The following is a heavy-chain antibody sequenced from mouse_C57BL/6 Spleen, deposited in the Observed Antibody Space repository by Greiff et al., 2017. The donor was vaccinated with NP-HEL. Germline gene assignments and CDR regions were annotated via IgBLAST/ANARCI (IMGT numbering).Heavy chain of an antibody. CDR2: IHPNSGST. V-gene: IGHV1-64*01. CDR3: AIHHYGSSYGYFDV. J-gene: IGHJ1*03. D-gene: IGHD1-1*01. Sequence: QVQLQQPGAELVKPGASVKLSCKASGYTFTSYWMHWVKQRPGQGLEWIGMIHPNSGSTNYNEKFKSKATLTVDKSSSTAYMQLSSLTSEDSAVYYCAIHHYGSSYGYFDVWGTGTTVTVSS. CDR1: GYTFTSYW.